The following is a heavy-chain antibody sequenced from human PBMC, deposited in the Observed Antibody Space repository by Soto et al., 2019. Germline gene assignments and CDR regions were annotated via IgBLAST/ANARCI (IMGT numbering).Heavy chain of an antibody. CDR3: ARRYGGTFDY. J-gene: IGHJ4*02. Sequence: GGSLRLSCAASGFTFSSYAMHWVRQGPGKGLEWVGRARNKANSYTTEYAASVKGRCTISRDDSKNSAYLQMNSLKTEDTAVYYCARRYGGTFDYWGQGTLVTVSS. V-gene: IGHV3-72*01. CDR1: GFTFSSYA. CDR2: ARNKANSYTT. D-gene: IGHD2-15*01.